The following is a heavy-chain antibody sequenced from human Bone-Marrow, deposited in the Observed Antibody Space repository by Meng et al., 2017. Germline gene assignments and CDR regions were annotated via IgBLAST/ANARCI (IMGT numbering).Heavy chain of an antibody. V-gene: IGHV3-21*01. Sequence: GESLKISCAASGFTFSSYWMHWVRQAPGKGLEWVSSISSSSSYIYYADSVKGRFTISRDNAKNSLYLQMNSLRAEDTAVYYCASGYTMIVNWGQGTMVTVSS. J-gene: IGHJ3*01. CDR3: ASGYTMIVN. CDR2: ISSSSSYI. CDR1: GFTFSSYW. D-gene: IGHD3-22*01.